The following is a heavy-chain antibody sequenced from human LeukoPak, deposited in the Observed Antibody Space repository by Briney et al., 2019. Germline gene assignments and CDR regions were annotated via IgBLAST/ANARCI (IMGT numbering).Heavy chain of an antibody. V-gene: IGHV3-7*01. Sequence: GGSLRLSCAASGFTFSSYGMHWVRQAPGKGLEWVANIKQDGGEKFYVDSVKGRFTISRDNAKNSLYLQMNSLRAEDTAVYYCARDRNTDFWSGYYTNYFDYWGQGTLVTVSS. CDR3: ARDRNTDFWSGYYTNYFDY. D-gene: IGHD3-3*01. CDR2: IKQDGGEK. CDR1: GFTFSSYG. J-gene: IGHJ4*02.